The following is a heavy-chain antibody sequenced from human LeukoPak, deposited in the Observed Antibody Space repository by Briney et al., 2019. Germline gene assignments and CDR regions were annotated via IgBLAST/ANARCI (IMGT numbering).Heavy chain of an antibody. D-gene: IGHD1-26*01. CDR2: ISSSSSYI. CDR1: GFTFSTYS. Sequence: GGSLRLSCAASGFTFSTYSMNGVRQATGKGRDGVSYISSSSSYIYYADSVKGRFTISRDNAKNSLYLQMNSLRAEDTAVYYCARDVGALAPDAFDIWGQGTMVTVSS. V-gene: IGHV3-21*01. CDR3: ARDVGALAPDAFDI. J-gene: IGHJ3*02.